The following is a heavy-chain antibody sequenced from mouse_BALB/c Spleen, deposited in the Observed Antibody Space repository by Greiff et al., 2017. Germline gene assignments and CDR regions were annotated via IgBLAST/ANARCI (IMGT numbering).Heavy chain of an antibody. J-gene: IGHJ3*01. Sequence: EVQLQQSGAELVKPGASVKLSCTASGFNIKDTYMHWVKQRPEQGLEWIGRIDPANGNTKYDPKFQGKATITADTSSNTAYLQLSSLTAEDTAVYYCASNWDGFAYWGQRTLVTVSA. D-gene: IGHD4-1*01. CDR3: ASNWDGFAY. CDR2: IDPANGNT. CDR1: GFNIKDTY. V-gene: IGHV14-3*02.